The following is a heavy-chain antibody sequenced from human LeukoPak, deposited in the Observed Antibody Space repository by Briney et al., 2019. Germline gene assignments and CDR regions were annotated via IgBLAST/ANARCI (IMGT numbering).Heavy chain of an antibody. CDR1: GFTFSSYW. V-gene: IGHV3-74*01. CDR3: ARDGGDDAFDI. CDR2: ITSDGSST. D-gene: IGHD3-10*01. J-gene: IGHJ3*02. Sequence: AGGSLRLSCAASGFTFSSYWMHWVRQAPGKGLVWVSRITSDGSSTRYADSVKGRFTISRDNAKNTLYLQMNSLRAEDTAVYYCARDGGDDAFDIWGQGTMVTVSS.